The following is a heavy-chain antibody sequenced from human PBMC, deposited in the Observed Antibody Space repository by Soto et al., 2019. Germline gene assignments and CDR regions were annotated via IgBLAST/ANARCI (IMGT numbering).Heavy chain of an antibody. V-gene: IGHV1-69*06. CDR2: IIPIFGTA. CDR3: AREMYCSSTSCSGGDY. D-gene: IGHD2-2*01. CDR1: GGTFSSYA. Sequence: VASVKVSCKASGGTFSSYAISWVRQAPGQGLEWMGGIIPIFGTANYAQKFQGRVTITADKSTSTAYMELSSLRSEDTAVYYCAREMYCSSTSCSGGDYWGQGTLVTVSS. J-gene: IGHJ4*02.